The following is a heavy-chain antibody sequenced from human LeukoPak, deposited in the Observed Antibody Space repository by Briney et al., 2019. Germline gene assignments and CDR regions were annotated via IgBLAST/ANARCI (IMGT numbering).Heavy chain of an antibody. CDR2: IYPRDGST. V-gene: IGHV1-46*01. J-gene: IGHJ4*02. CDR3: ARDQEGFDY. Sequence: ASVKVSCKASGYTFTSYYMHWVRQAPGQGLEWVGMIYPRDGSTSYAQKFQGRVTVTRDTSTSTVHMELSGLRSEDTAVYYCARDQEGFDYWGQGTLVTVSS. CDR1: GYTFTSYY.